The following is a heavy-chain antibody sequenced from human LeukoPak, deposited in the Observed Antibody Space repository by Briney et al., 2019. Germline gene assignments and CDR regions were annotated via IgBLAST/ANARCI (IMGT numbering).Heavy chain of an antibody. V-gene: IGHV4-34*01. CDR2: ISQSGST. Sequence: PSETLSLTCAVYGGSFSDYYWSWIRQPPGKGLEWIGEISQSGSTNFNPSLKSRVTISVDTSKNQFSLKVRTVTAADTAVYYCARGLQAAYFDYWGQGTLVTVSS. D-gene: IGHD4-11*01. CDR3: ARGLQAAYFDY. CDR1: GGSFSDYY. J-gene: IGHJ4*02.